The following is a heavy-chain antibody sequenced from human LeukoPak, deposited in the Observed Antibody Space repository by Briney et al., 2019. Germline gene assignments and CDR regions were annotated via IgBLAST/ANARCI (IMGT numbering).Heavy chain of an antibody. CDR2: ISSSSSYI. D-gene: IGHD4-17*01. CDR3: ARDYGDNNWFDP. V-gene: IGHV3-21*01. CDR1: GFTFSSYS. J-gene: IGHJ5*02. Sequence: GGSLRLSCAASGFTFSSYSMTWVRQAPGKGLEWVSSISSSSSYIYYADSVKGRFTISRDNAKNSLYLQMNSLRAEDTAVYYCARDYGDNNWFDPWGQGTLVTVSS.